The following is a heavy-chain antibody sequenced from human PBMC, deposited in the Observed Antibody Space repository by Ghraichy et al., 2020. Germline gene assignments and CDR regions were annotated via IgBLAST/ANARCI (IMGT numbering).Heavy chain of an antibody. CDR1: GYTFTGYY. V-gene: IGHV1-2*02. D-gene: IGHD3-16*02. CDR2: INPNSGGT. J-gene: IGHJ4*02. CDR3: AREYDVWGSYRIDY. Sequence: ASVKVSCKASGYTFTGYYMHWVRQAPGQGLEWMGWINPNSGGTNYAQKFQGRVTMTRDTSISTAYMELSRLRSDDTAVYYCAREYDVWGSYRIDYWGQGTLVTVSS.